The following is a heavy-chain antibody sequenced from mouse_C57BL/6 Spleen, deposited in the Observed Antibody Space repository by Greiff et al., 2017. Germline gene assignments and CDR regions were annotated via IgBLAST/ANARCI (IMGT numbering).Heavy chain of an antibody. CDR2: FYPGSGSI. CDR1: GYTFTEYT. J-gene: IGHJ4*01. V-gene: IGHV1-62-2*01. Sequence: QVQLQQSGAELVKPGASVKLSCKASGYTFTEYTIHWVKQRSGQGLEWIGWFYPGSGSIKYNEKFKDKATLTADKSSISFYMEFSRLTSEDSAVYFCARHEEVAYAMDYWGQGTSVTVSS. D-gene: IGHD1-1*01. CDR3: ARHEEVAYAMDY.